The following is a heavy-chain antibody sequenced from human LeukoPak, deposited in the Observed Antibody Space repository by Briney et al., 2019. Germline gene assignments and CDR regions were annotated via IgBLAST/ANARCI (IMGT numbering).Heavy chain of an antibody. CDR1: GFTLSSYA. CDR3: ASLWPYQLSAFDI. D-gene: IGHD2-2*01. CDR2: INHSGST. V-gene: IGHV4-34*01. J-gene: IGHJ3*02. Sequence: GSLRLSCAASGFTLSSYAMHWIRQPPGKGLEWIGEINHSGSTNYNPSLKSRVTISVDTSKNQFSLKLSSVTAADTAVYYCASLWPYQLSAFDIWGQGTLVTVSS.